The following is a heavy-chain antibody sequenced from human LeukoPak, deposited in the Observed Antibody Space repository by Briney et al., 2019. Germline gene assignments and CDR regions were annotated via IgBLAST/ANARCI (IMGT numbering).Heavy chain of an antibody. V-gene: IGHV3-7*01. CDR3: ARDGGIIRFGGQDV. J-gene: IGHJ6*02. D-gene: IGHD3-16*01. CDR1: GFTFSSYA. Sequence: QPGGSLRLSCAASGFTFSSYAMSWVRQAPGKGLEWVANMNRDGSEKNYVDSIKGRFTISRDNAANSLYLQMNSLRVEDTAVYYCARDGGIIRFGGQDVWGQGTTVIVS. CDR2: MNRDGSEK.